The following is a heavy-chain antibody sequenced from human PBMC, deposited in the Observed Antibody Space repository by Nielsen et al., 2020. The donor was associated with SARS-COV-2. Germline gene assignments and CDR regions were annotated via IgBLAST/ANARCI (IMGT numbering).Heavy chain of an antibody. D-gene: IGHD6-19*01. CDR1: GFTFSAYS. Sequence: GRSLRLSCAGSGFTFSAYSMSWVRQAPGKGLEWVSTIGVSGGGTYYADSLKGRFTISRDNSKNTLYLQMNSLGADDTAIYYCTRRVAGGTMDVWGQGTTVTVSS. J-gene: IGHJ6*02. V-gene: IGHV3-23*01. CDR3: TRRVAGGTMDV. CDR2: IGVSGGGT.